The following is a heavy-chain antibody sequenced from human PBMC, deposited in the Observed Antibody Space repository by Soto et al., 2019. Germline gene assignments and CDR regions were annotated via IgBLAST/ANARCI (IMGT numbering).Heavy chain of an antibody. CDR1: GFTFSNYE. V-gene: IGHV3-64*01. CDR3: ARRGSGSRWPPVYMDV. J-gene: IGHJ6*03. CDR2: ISNNGAHT. Sequence: GRSLRLSCAASGFTFSNYEMHWVPQAPGKKLEYVSGISNNGAHTDYAKSVKGRFTISRDNSENTLYLQMASLRAEAMALYSCARRGSGSRWPPVYMDVWGKGTTVTVS. D-gene: IGHD6-13*01.